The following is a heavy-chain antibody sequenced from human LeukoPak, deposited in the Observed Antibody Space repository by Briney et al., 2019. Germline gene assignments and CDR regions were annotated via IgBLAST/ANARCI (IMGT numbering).Heavy chain of an antibody. V-gene: IGHV1-8*01. CDR1: GYTFTSYD. CDR2: MNPNSGNT. D-gene: IGHD3-22*01. CDR3: AWDHYYDSSGYYYGYYYYGMDV. J-gene: IGHJ6*02. Sequence: GASVKVSCKASGYTFTSYDINWVRQATGQGLEWMGWMNPNSGNTGYAQKFQGRVTMTRNTSISTAYMELRSLRSDDTAVYYCAWDHYYDSSGYYYGYYYYGMDVWGQGTTVTVSS.